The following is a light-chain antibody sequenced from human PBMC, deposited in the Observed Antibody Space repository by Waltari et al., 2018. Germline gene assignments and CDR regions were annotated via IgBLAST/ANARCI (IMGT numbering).Light chain of an antibody. CDR2: QDN. CDR1: KLGGKY. CDR3: QAWDSTTAV. Sequence: SFELTQSPSVSVSLGQTATITCAGDKLGGKYVSWYKQKPGQSPVLVVYQDNRRPSWIPERFSGSNSGSTATLIISGTQAMDEADYYCQAWDSTTAVFGGGTKLTVL. V-gene: IGLV3-1*01. J-gene: IGLJ2*01.